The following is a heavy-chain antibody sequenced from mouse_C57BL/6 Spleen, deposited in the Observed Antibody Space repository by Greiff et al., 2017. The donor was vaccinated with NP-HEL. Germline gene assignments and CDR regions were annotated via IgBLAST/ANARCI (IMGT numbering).Heavy chain of an antibody. CDR2: IDPETGGT. V-gene: IGHV1-15*01. CDR3: TSDQLGRRSAY. J-gene: IGHJ3*01. D-gene: IGHD4-1*02. Sequence: QVQLQQSGAELVRPGASVTLSCKASGYTFTDYEMHWVKQTPVHGLEWIGAIDPETGGTAYNQKFKGKAILTADKSSSTAYMELRSLTSEDSAVYYGTSDQLGRRSAYWGQGTLVTVSA. CDR1: GYTFTDYE.